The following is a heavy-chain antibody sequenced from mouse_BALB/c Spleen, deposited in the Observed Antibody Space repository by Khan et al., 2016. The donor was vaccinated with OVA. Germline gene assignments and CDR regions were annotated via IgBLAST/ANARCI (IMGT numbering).Heavy chain of an antibody. CDR3: SRIQGGDLDY. V-gene: IGHV3-2*02. D-gene: IGHD3-2*02. J-gene: IGHJ2*01. CDR2: ISYSGNT. Sequence: VQLKESGPGLVKPSQSLSLTCTVTGYSITSDYAWNWIRQFPGNKLEWMGYISYSGNTKYNPSFKSRISITRDTSTNQLFLQLNFVTIEDTATYYCSRIQGGDLDYWGQGTTLTVSS. CDR1: GYSITSDYA.